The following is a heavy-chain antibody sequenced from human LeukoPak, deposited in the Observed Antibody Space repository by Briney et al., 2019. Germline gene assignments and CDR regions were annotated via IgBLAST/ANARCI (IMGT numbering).Heavy chain of an antibody. D-gene: IGHD6-13*01. CDR3: ARGGSSWYE. CDR1: GYTFTGYY. Sequence: ASVKVSCKASGYTFTGYYMHWVRQAPGQGLEWMGWIDPNSGGTNYVQKFQGRVTMTRDTSISTVYMELSRLRSDDTAVYYCARGGSSWYEWGQGTLVTVSS. J-gene: IGHJ4*02. CDR2: IDPNSGGT. V-gene: IGHV1-2*02.